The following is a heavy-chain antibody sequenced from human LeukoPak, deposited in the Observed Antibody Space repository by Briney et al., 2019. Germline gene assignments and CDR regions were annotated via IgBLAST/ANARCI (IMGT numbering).Heavy chain of an antibody. D-gene: IGHD5-12*01. Sequence: SETLSLTCTVSGGSISSYYWSWIRQPPGKGLEWIGYIYYSGSTNYNPSLKSRVTISVDTSKNQFSLKLSSVTAADTAVYYCARMNVDIVATMVFDYWGQGTLVTVPS. CDR3: ARMNVDIVATMVFDY. J-gene: IGHJ4*02. V-gene: IGHV4-59*01. CDR1: GGSISSYY. CDR2: IYYSGST.